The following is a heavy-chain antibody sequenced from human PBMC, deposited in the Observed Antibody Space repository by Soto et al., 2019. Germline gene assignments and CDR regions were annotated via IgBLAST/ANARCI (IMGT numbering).Heavy chain of an antibody. D-gene: IGHD3-9*01. V-gene: IGHV3-74*01. CDR1: GFTFSSYW. CDR3: ARPRTSDWAYDI. Sequence: EVQLVESGGGLVQPGGSLRLSCAASGFTFSSYWMHWVRQSPGKGLVWVSRIKTDGSDTHYADSVRGRFTISRDNAKNTLYLQMNSLRDEDTAVYYCARPRTSDWAYDIWDQGTMVIVSS. CDR2: IKTDGSDT. J-gene: IGHJ3*02.